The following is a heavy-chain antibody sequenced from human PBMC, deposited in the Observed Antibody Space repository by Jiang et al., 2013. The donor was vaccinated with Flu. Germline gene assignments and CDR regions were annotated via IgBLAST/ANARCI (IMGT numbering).Heavy chain of an antibody. J-gene: IGHJ4*02. CDR1: GGSVSSDVYF. CDR2: VYYTGSS. Sequence: CTVSGGSVSSDVYFWGWIRQPPGKGLEWIGTVYYTGSSYSNPSFKSRVSISVDTSKNQFSLKLSSVTAADTAVYYCARDSRYCSSTSCYRGYYFDYWGQGTLVTVSS. V-gene: IGHV4-39*07. CDR3: ARDSRYCSSTSCYRGYYFDY. D-gene: IGHD2-2*02.